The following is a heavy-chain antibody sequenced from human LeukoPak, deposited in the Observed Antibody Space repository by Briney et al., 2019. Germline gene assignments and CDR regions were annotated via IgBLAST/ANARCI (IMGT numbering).Heavy chain of an antibody. CDR3: ARDLSKAYFDY. Sequence: ASVKVSCKASGYTFTSYGISWVRQAPGQGLEWMGWISAYNGNKNYAQKLKGRVTMTTDTSKSTAYMELRSLRSEDTAVYYCARDLSKAYFDYWGRGTLVAVSS. CDR2: ISAYNGNK. V-gene: IGHV1-18*01. CDR1: GYTFTSYG. D-gene: IGHD3-3*02. J-gene: IGHJ4*02.